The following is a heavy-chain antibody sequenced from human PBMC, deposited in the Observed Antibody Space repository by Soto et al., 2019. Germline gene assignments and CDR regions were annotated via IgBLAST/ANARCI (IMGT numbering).Heavy chain of an antibody. CDR1: GGTFSSYA. D-gene: IGHD3-22*01. CDR3: ARSRGSSGYDYYYYYGMDV. J-gene: IGHJ6*02. CDR2: IIPIFGTA. Sequence: SVKVSCKASGGTFSSYAISWVRQAPGQGLEWMGGIIPIFGTANYAQKFQGRVTITADESTGTAYMELSSLRSEDTAVYYCARSRGSSGYDYYYYYGMDVWGQGTTVTVSS. V-gene: IGHV1-69*13.